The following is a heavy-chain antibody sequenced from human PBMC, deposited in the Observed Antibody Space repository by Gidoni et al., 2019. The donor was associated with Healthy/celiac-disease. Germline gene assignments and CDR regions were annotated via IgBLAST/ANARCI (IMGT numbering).Heavy chain of an antibody. V-gene: IGHV3-23*04. D-gene: IGHD3-22*01. CDR1: GFTFRSYA. Sequence: EVQLVESGGGVVHPGGSLRRSCAASGFTFRSYAMRWVRHAPRKGLACVSAISGSCGSTYYADSVTGRFTISRDNSKNTLYLQMNSLSSEDTAVYYCATDYYSDSSGYSPFDHWGQATLVTVSS. CDR2: ISGSCGST. CDR3: ATDYYSDSSGYSPFDH. J-gene: IGHJ4*02.